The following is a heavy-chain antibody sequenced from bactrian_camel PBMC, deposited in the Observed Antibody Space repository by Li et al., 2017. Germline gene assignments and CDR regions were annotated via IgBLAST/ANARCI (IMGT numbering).Heavy chain of an antibody. J-gene: IGHJ6*01. CDR2: ISSFGST. CDR1: GWTFRTYC. V-gene: IGHV3S9*01. D-gene: IGHD1*01. Sequence: HVQLVESGGDSVQSGGSLRLSCSVSGWTFRTYCMGWFRQAPRQGREGLASISSFGSTTYEESVKGRFTISVGGAGNALYLQMDSLKPNDTAMYFCGIRNSGFGCNPRVQFSSWGPGTQVTVS. CDR3: GIRNSGFGCNPRVQFSS.